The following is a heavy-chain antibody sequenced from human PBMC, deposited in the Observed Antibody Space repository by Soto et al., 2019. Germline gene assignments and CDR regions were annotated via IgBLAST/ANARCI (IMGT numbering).Heavy chain of an antibody. V-gene: IGHV1-69*01. CDR2: IIPISGTA. CDR1: GGTFSSYA. Sequence: QVQLVQSGAEVKKPGSSVKVSCKASGGTFSSYAISWVRQAPGQGLEWMGGIIPISGTANYAQKFQGRVTITADESTSTAYMELSILRSEDTAVYYCARSQGSSTSLEIYYYYYYGMEVWGQGTTVTVSS. D-gene: IGHD2-2*01. CDR3: ARSQGSSTSLEIYYYYYYGMEV. J-gene: IGHJ6*02.